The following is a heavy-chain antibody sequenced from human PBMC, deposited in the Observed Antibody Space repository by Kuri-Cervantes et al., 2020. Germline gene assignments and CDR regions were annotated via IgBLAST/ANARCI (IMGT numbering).Heavy chain of an antibody. Sequence: ESLKISCTVSGGSISSYYWSWIRQPPGKGLEWNGYIYYSGSTNYNPSLKSRVTISVDTSKNQFSLKLSSVTAADTAVYYCARTQPNRQLFDYWGQGTLVTVSS. V-gene: IGHV4-59*01. CDR2: IYYSGST. J-gene: IGHJ4*02. D-gene: IGHD1-1*01. CDR3: ARTQPNRQLFDY. CDR1: GGSISSYY.